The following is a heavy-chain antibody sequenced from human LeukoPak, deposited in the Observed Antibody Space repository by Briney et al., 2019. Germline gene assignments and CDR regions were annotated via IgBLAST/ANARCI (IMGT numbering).Heavy chain of an antibody. V-gene: IGHV3-23*01. CDR1: GFTVSSNY. Sequence: GGSLRLSCAASGFTVSSNYMSWVRQAPGKGLEWVATITGSGSRTDFADSMKGHFTISRDNSKNTLYLQMGGLRADDTAVYYCAKGALGGRRHYYFDHWGQGTLVTVSS. CDR3: AKGALGGRRHYYFDH. D-gene: IGHD6-25*01. J-gene: IGHJ4*02. CDR2: ITGSGSRT.